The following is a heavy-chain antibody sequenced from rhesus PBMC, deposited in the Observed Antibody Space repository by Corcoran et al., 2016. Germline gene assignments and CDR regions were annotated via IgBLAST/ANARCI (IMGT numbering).Heavy chain of an antibody. CDR2: ISGRGGST. D-gene: IGHD3-9*01. CDR1: GGSLSSNY. V-gene: IGHV4-173*01. CDR3: ARAGEDDYGYYPFDY. J-gene: IGHJ4*01. Sequence: QVQLQQWGEGLVKPSATLSLTCAVSGGSLSSNYWSWIRQPPGQGLEWFGRISGRGGSTDYNPSLKSRFIISTDTSKNQFSLNLSSVTAADTAVYYCARAGEDDYGYYPFDYWGQGVLVTVSS.